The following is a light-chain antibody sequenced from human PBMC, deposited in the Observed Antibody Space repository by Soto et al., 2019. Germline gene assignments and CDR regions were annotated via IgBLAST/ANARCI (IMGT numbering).Light chain of an antibody. CDR2: ATS. V-gene: IGKV1D-16*01. Sequence: DIQMTQSPSSLSASVGDRVTIACRASQSISTWLAWYQQKPGKAPKSLIYATSNLQSGVPSRFSGSLFGTEDTLSISRLHPEDFATYYCKQSNTTPIIFGLGTRLEIK. CDR1: QSISTW. J-gene: IGKJ5*01. CDR3: KQSNTTPII.